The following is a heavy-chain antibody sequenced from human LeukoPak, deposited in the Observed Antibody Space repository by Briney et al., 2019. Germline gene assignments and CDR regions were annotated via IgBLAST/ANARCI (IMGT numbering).Heavy chain of an antibody. CDR3: ARSLVVGATYPYH. Sequence: GGSLRLSCAASGFTFSSYTMTWVRQAPGKGLEWVSYISSSSSTIYYADSMKGRFTISRDNAKNSLYLQLNSLRAEDTAVYYCARSLVVGATYPYHWGQGTLVTVSS. V-gene: IGHV3-48*01. J-gene: IGHJ5*02. CDR2: ISSSSSTI. CDR1: GFTFSSYT. D-gene: IGHD1-26*01.